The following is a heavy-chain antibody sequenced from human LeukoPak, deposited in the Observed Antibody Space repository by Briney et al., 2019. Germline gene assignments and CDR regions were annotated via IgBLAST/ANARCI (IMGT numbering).Heavy chain of an antibody. CDR2: ISGSGGST. V-gene: IGHV3-23*01. D-gene: IGHD3-22*01. J-gene: IGHJ6*02. CDR1: GFTFSSYA. CDR3: AKSYYDSSGYYPGGYGMDV. Sequence: GGSLRLSCAVSGFTFSSYAMSWVRQAPGKGLEWVSAISGSGGSTYYADSVKGRFTISRDNSKNTLYLQMNSLRAEDTAVYYCAKSYYDSSGYYPGGYGMDVWGQGTTVTVSS.